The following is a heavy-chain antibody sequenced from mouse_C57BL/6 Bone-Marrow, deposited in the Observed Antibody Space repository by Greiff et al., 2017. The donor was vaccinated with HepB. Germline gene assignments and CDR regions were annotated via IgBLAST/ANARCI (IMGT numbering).Heavy chain of an antibody. CDR3: ARSGNYYGSSFYFYY. V-gene: IGHV1-4*01. CDR1: GYTFTSYT. Sequence: QVQLQQSGAELARPGASVKMSCKASGYTFTSYTMNWVKQRPGQGLEWIGYINPSSGYTKYKQKFKDKATLTADKSSSTAYMQLSSLTSEDSAVYYCARSGNYYGSSFYFYYWGQGTTLTVSS. D-gene: IGHD1-1*01. CDR2: INPSSGYT. J-gene: IGHJ2*01.